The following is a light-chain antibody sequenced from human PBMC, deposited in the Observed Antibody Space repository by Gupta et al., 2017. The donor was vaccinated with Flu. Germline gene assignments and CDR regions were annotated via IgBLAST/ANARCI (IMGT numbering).Light chain of an antibody. J-gene: IGKJ4*01. Sequence: IQMTQSPSTLFASVGDRFTITCRASQSLSSWLAWYQQKPGKAPKLLIYKASSLDRGVTSGFSGGAEVTEFTLTISILQVDACEFYYGQQDNSYPIFGGGTKVEIK. CDR1: QSLSSW. V-gene: IGKV1-5*03. CDR3: QQDNSYPI. CDR2: KAS.